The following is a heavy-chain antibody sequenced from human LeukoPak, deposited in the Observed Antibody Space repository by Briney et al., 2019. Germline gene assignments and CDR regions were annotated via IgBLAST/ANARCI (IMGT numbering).Heavy chain of an antibody. V-gene: IGHV3-7*01. CDR2: IKQDGSEK. D-gene: IGHD3-16*02. CDR1: GFTFSSYW. CDR3: ARDYTFGGVIVNFDY. Sequence: GGSLRLSCAASGFTFSSYWMSWVRQAPGKGLEWVANIKQDGSEKYYVDSVKGRFTISRDNAKNSLYLQMNSLRAEDTAMYYCARDYTFGGVIVNFDYWGQGTLVTVSS. J-gene: IGHJ4*02.